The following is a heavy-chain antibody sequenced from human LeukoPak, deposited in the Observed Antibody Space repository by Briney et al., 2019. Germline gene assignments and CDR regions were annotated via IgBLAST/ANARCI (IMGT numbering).Heavy chain of an antibody. CDR1: GGSISTGSYY. D-gene: IGHD3-10*01. CDR2: IYTSGST. J-gene: IGHJ4*02. V-gene: IGHV4-61*02. Sequence: SETLSLTCTVSGGSISTGSYYWSWIRQPAGKGLEWIGRIYTSGSTNYNPSLKSRVTISVDTSKNQFSLKLSSVTAADTAVYYCAREMGGWGSWRVFDYWGQGTLVTVSS. CDR3: AREMGGWGSWRVFDY.